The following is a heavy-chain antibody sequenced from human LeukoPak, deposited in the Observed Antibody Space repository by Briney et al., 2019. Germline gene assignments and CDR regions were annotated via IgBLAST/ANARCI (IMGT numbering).Heavy chain of an antibody. CDR1: GFTFSSYS. CDR2: ISSSSSTI. CDR3: VRASTTVPNLLDY. V-gene: IGHV3-48*01. D-gene: IGHD4-17*01. Sequence: PGGSLRLSCAASGFTFSSYSMNWVRQAPGKGLEWVSYISSSSSTIYYADSVKGRFTISRDNAKNTLYLQTSSLRAEDTAVYYCVRASTTVPNLLDYWGQGTLVTVSS. J-gene: IGHJ4*02.